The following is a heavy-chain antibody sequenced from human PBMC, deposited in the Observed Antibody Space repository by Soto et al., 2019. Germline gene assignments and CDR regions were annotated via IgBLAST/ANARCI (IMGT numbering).Heavy chain of an antibody. Sequence: SSETLSLTCTVSGDSISSYYWNWIRQPAGKGLEWIGRIDASGNSNYNPSLKSRVTMSVXXXXXXFXLXVXXXTAAXTAVYYCARYSSNWFQTEGMDVWGQGTTVTVSS. V-gene: IGHV4-4*07. CDR2: IDASGNS. D-gene: IGHD6-13*01. CDR1: GDSISSYY. CDR3: ARYSSNWFQTEGMDV. J-gene: IGHJ6*02.